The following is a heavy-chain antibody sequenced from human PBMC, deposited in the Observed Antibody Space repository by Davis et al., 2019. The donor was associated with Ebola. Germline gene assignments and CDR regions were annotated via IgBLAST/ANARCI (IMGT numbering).Heavy chain of an antibody. CDR1: GFAFNTYG. Sequence: PGGSLRLSCAASGFAFNTYGMTWVRQAPGKGLEWLSYIDSRSETIHYADSVEVRFTISRDNAKNSLYLQMNSLRDEDTAVYYCASYVLAYAFDLWGQGTMVTVSS. J-gene: IGHJ3*01. D-gene: IGHD3-16*01. CDR3: ASYVLAYAFDL. CDR2: IDSRSETI. V-gene: IGHV3-48*02.